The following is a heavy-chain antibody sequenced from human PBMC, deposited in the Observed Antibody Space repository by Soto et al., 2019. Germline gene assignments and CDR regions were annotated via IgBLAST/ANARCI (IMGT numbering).Heavy chain of an antibody. CDR1: GYTFSSYG. CDR3: ASSYCGGDCSVLYYYYGMDV. CDR2: ISAYNGNT. J-gene: IGHJ6*02. V-gene: IGHV1-18*01. Sequence: GPSVKVSCKASGYTFSSYGISWVRQAPGQGLEWMGWISAYNGNTNYAQKLQGRVTMTTDTSTSTAYMELRSLRSDDTAVYYCASSYCGGDCSVLYYYYGMDVWG. D-gene: IGHD2-21*02.